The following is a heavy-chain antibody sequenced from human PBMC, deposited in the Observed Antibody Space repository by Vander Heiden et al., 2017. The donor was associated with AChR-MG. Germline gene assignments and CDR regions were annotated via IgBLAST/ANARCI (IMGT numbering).Heavy chain of an antibody. CDR3: ARDGNPLGDV. V-gene: IGHV3-53*01. CDR1: GFPVSSNY. Sequence: VQLVEPGGGLLQPGGSLSLPCAASGFPVSSNYMSWVRQAPGKGLGWVSVIYSGGSTYYADSVKGRFTISRDNSKNTLYLQMNSLRAEDTAVYYCARDGNPLGDVWGKGTTVTVSS. CDR2: IYSGGST. J-gene: IGHJ6*04.